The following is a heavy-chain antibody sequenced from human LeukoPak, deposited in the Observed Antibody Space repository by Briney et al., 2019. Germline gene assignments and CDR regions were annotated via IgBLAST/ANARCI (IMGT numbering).Heavy chain of an antibody. CDR1: GFTFSDYY. V-gene: IGHV3-30*18. CDR3: AKDLVWFGELPQGGRGFDP. D-gene: IGHD3-10*01. Sequence: PGRSLRLSCAASGFTFSDYYMSWIRQAPGKGLEWVAVISYDGSNKYYADSVKGRFTISRDNSKNTLYLQMNSLRAEDTAVYYCAKDLVWFGELPQGGRGFDPWGQGTLVTVSS. J-gene: IGHJ5*02. CDR2: ISYDGSNK.